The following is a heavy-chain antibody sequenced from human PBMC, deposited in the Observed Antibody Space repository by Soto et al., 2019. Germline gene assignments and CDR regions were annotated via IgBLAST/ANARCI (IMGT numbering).Heavy chain of an antibody. D-gene: IGHD5-12*01. V-gene: IGHV3-23*01. CDR1: GFTFSSQT. CDR2: ISSRGST. Sequence: EVQLLESGGGLVQPGGSLRLSCAASGFTFSSQTMSWVRQAPGKGLEWVSVISSRGSTSYTDSVEGRFTISKASSKNTLYLQLNSLRVEDTAVYYCAKGARDVDSWGQGTLVTVS. CDR3: AKGARDVDS. J-gene: IGHJ4*02.